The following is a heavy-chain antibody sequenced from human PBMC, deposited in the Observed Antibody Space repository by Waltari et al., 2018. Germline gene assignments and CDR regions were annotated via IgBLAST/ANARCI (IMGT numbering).Heavy chain of an antibody. D-gene: IGHD1-7*01. CDR1: GYTFTAYY. J-gene: IGHJ3*02. Sequence: QIQIMQSGAEVKKPGASVKVSCQASGYTFTAYYIHWARQAPGQGLEWMGWINFNPGGADGAQSFQGRVTVTRDTSISTVYMELSGLTSDDTAVYYCAREALGGTKAFDMWGQGTMVTVSS. CDR2: INFNPGGA. V-gene: IGHV1-2*02. CDR3: AREALGGTKAFDM.